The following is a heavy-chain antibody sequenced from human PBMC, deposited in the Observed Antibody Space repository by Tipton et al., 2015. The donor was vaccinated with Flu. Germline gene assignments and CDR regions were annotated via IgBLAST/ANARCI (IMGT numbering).Heavy chain of an antibody. CDR2: IDTSGST. CDR3: ARVQRRAPRHSSGWYYDFDY. J-gene: IGHJ4*02. CDR1: GGSISSGSYY. Sequence: TLSLTCTVSGGSISSGSYYWSWIRQPAGKGLEWIGRIDTSGSTNYTPSLKSRVTISVDTSKNQFSLKLSSVTAADTALYYCARVQRRAPRHSSGWYYDFDYWGQGTLVTVSS. D-gene: IGHD6-19*01. V-gene: IGHV4-61*02.